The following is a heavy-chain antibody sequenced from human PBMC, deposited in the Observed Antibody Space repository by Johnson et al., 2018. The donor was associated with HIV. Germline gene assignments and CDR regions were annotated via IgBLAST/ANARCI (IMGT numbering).Heavy chain of an antibody. J-gene: IGHJ3*02. Sequence: QVQLVESGGGVVQPGRSLRLSCAASGFTFSSHAMHWVRQAPGKGLEWVAFISFDGTSKYYADSVKGRFTISRDNSKNTLYMQMNSLRAEDTAVYYCANSPLSPSGSYPHAPDASVWDIWGQGTMVTVSS. CDR2: ISFDGTSK. D-gene: IGHD1-26*01. CDR3: ANSPLSPSGSYPHAPDASVWDI. CDR1: GFTFSSHA. V-gene: IGHV3-30*04.